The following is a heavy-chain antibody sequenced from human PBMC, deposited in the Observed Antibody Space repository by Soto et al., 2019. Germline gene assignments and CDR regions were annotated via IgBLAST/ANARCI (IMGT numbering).Heavy chain of an antibody. Sequence: TSETLSLTCDVSGDSIGSNVWWSWVRQPPGKGLEWIGEVYHNGLTDYNPSLRGRATMSADMSKNQFSLRVTSVTDADTAIYYCARDAELPGEADRFDYWGQGALVTVFS. CDR3: ARDAELPGEADRFDY. J-gene: IGHJ4*02. D-gene: IGHD1-1*01. CDR2: VYHNGLT. V-gene: IGHV4-4*02. CDR1: GDSIGSNVW.